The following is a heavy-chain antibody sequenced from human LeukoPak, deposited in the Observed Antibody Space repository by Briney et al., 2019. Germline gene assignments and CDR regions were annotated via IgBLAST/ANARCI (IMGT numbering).Heavy chain of an antibody. Sequence: SETLSLPCSVSAGSISSSSYYWGWIRQPPGKGLEGFGSIYYSGSTYYNPSLKSRVTISVDTSKNQFSLKLSSVTAADTAVYYCARPMVRGVIATDYWGQGTLVTVSS. J-gene: IGHJ4*02. D-gene: IGHD3-10*01. CDR1: AGSISSSSYY. CDR3: ARPMVRGVIATDY. V-gene: IGHV4-39*07. CDR2: IYYSGST.